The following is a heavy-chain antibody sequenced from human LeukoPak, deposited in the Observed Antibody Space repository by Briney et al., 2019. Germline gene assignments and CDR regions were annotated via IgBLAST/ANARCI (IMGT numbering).Heavy chain of an antibody. Sequence: GGSLRLSCAASGFTFSSYGMSWVRQAPGKGLEWVSAISGSGGSTYYADSVKGRFTISRDNSKNTLYLQMNSLRAEDTAVYYCARAAYGSNGYTAEVADYWGQGTLVTVSS. D-gene: IGHD3-22*01. CDR1: GFTFSSYG. J-gene: IGHJ4*02. CDR3: ARAAYGSNGYTAEVADY. CDR2: ISGSGGST. V-gene: IGHV3-23*01.